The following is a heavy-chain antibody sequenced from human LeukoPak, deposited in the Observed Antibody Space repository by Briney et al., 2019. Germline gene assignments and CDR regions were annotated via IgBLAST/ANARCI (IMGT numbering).Heavy chain of an antibody. V-gene: IGHV5-51*01. CDR1: GYSFTNYW. CDR2: FFPGDSDI. Sequence: GESLKISCKGSGYSFTNYWIGWVRQMPGKGLEWMGIFFPGDSDIRYSPSFQGQVTISADKSISTAYLQWSSLKASDTAMYYCARHAPYSSGLYYYYMDVWGKGTTVTVSS. CDR3: ARHAPYSSGLYYYYMDV. J-gene: IGHJ6*03. D-gene: IGHD6-19*01.